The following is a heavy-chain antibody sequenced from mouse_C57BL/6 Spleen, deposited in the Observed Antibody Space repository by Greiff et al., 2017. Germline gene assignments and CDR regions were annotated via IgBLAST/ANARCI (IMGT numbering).Heavy chain of an antibody. CDR1: GFNIKDYY. D-gene: IGHD1-1*01. V-gene: IGHV14-1*01. J-gene: IGHJ3*01. Sequence: VQLQQSGAELVRPGASVKLSCTASGFNIKDYYMHWVKQRPEQGLEWIGRIDPEDGDTEYAAEFQGKATMTADTSSNSAYLQRSSLPSEDTAVYYCTTGPYYDGFAYWGQGTLVTVAA. CDR3: TTGPYYDGFAY. CDR2: IDPEDGDT.